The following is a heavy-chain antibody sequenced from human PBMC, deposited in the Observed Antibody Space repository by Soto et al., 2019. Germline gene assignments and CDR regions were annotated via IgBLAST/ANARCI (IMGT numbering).Heavy chain of an antibody. J-gene: IGHJ6*03. D-gene: IGHD6-6*01. CDR2: ISWNSGSI. Sequence: GGSLRLSCAASGFTFDDYAMHWVRQAPGKGLEWVSGISWNSGSIGYADSVKGRFTISRDNAKNSLYLQMNSLRAEDTALYYCAKDIQQLGNYYYMDVWGKGTTVTVSS. CDR1: GFTFDDYA. CDR3: AKDIQQLGNYYYMDV. V-gene: IGHV3-9*01.